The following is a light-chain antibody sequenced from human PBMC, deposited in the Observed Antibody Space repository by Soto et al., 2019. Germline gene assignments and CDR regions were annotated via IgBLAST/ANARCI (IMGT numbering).Light chain of an antibody. J-gene: IGKJ4*01. V-gene: IGKV3-15*01. Sequence: EIVLTQSPGTLSLSPGERATLSCRASQSVSNNYLAWYQQKPGQAPRLLIYGASTRATGIPARFSGGGSGTEFTLIISSLQSEDFAVYYCQQYNNRPLTFGGGTKVDIK. CDR1: QSVSNN. CDR3: QQYNNRPLT. CDR2: GAS.